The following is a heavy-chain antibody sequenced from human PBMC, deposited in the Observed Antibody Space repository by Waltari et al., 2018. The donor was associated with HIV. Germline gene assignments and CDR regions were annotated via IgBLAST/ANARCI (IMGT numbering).Heavy chain of an antibody. CDR1: ASSFSAYP. CDR2: VIYDGSNE. V-gene: IGHV3-30*11. D-gene: IGHD1-26*01. J-gene: IGHJ5*02. Sequence: HVQLVESGVGVVQPGTYLTLSCAASASSFSAYPMHWVPQPPGKGLEWVASVIYDGSNEDYADSVTGRFTVSRDNSKNTLYLQMDSLRPEDTAVYYCATNSGSYRQGWFDPWGQGTQVTVSS. CDR3: ATNSGSYRQGWFDP.